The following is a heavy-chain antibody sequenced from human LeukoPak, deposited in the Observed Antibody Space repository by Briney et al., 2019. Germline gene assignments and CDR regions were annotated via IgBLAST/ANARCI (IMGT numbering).Heavy chain of an antibody. J-gene: IGHJ3*02. D-gene: IGHD5-18*01. CDR2: IGTAGDT. V-gene: IGHV3-13*01. CDR3: ARGWDTAMAEGAFDI. Sequence: GGSLRLSCAASGFTFSSYDMHWVRQATGKGLEWVSAIGTAGDTYYPGSVKGRFTISRENAKNSLYLQMNSLRAGDTAVYYCARGWDTAMAEGAFDIWGQGTMVTVSS. CDR1: GFTFSSYD.